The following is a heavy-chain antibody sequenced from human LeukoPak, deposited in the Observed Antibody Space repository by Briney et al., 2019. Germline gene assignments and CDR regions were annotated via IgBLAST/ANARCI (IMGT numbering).Heavy chain of an antibody. J-gene: IGHJ4*02. D-gene: IGHD6-19*01. V-gene: IGHV1-8*01. CDR2: MNPNSGNT. CDR3: ARLNRYSSGWYTY. CDR1: GYTFTSYD. Sequence: AAVKVSCKASGYTFTSYDINWVRQASGQGLEWMGWMNPNSGNTGYAQKFQGRVTMTRNTSISTAYMELSSLRSEDTAVYYCARLNRYSSGWYTYWGQGTLVTVSS.